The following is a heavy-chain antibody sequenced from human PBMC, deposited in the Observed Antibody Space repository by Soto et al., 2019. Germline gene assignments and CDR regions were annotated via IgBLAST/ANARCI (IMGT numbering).Heavy chain of an antibody. D-gene: IGHD5-18*01. Sequence: AQLVQSGAEVKKPGSSVKVSCKASEDTFSRYPISWVRQAPGQGLEWMGGIIPIAGTANYAQKFQGRVTLSADKSTRIVYMQLSSLRSEDTDVYYCARGGRGYGFDQWGQGTLVTVSS. CDR2: IIPIAGTA. CDR1: EDTFSRYP. V-gene: IGHV1-69*06. CDR3: ARGGRGYGFDQ. J-gene: IGHJ4*02.